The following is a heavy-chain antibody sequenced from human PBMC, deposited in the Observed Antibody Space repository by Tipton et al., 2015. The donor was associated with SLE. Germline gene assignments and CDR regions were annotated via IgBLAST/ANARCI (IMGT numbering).Heavy chain of an antibody. CDR2: IYTRGST. CDR3: ARDMGGLRAFDI. CDR1: GGSISSGSYY. V-gene: IGHV4-61*02. Sequence: LRLSCSVSGGSISSGSYYWSWIRQPAGGGLEWIGRIYTRGSTNYNPSLESRVTISFDTSRNQFSLKLSSVTAADTAVYYCARDMGGLRAFDIWGQGTMVTVSS. D-gene: IGHD3-16*01. J-gene: IGHJ3*02.